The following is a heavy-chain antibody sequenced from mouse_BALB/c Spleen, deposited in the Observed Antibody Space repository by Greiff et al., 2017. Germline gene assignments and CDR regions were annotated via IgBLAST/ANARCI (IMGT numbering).Heavy chain of an antibody. CDR3: ARGSTVVAPPSFDD. J-gene: IGHJ1*01. Sequence: EVKLVESGGGLVQPGGSRKLSCAASGFTFSDYGMAWVRQAPGKGPEWVAFISNLAYSIYYADTVTGRFTISRENAKNTLYLEMSSLRSEDTAMYYCARGSTVVAPPSFDDWGAGTTVTVSS. D-gene: IGHD1-1*01. CDR1: GFTFSDYG. CDR2: ISNLAYSI. V-gene: IGHV5-15*02.